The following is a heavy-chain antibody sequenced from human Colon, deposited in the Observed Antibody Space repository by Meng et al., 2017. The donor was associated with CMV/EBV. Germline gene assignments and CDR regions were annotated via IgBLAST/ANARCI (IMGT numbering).Heavy chain of an antibody. J-gene: IGHJ4*02. CDR3: ARDRHSSGWYFWPLGY. V-gene: IGHV4-59*12. D-gene: IGHD6-19*01. CDR2: IYFSGST. Sequence: GSLRLSCNVSGGSISSYYWSWIRQPPGKGLEWIGYIYFSGSTNYNPSLRGRVTMSVDTSRNQFSLKLSSVTAADTAVYYCARDRHSSGWYFWPLGYWGQGTLVTVSS. CDR1: GGSISSYY.